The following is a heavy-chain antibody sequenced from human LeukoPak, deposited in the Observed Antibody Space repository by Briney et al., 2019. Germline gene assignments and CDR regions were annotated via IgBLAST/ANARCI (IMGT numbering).Heavy chain of an antibody. CDR3: ARGLVSSSWYFDY. CDR2: IYYSGST. D-gene: IGHD6-13*01. V-gene: IGHV4-59*01. CDR1: GXSISSYY. Sequence: PSETLSLTCTVSGXSISSYYWSWIRQPPGKGLEWIGYIYYSGSTNCNPSLKSRVTISVDTSKNQFSLKLSSVTAADTAVYYCARGLVSSSWYFDYWGQGTLVTVSS. J-gene: IGHJ4*02.